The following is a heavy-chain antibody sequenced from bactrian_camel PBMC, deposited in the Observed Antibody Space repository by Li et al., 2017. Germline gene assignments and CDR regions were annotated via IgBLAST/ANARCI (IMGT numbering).Heavy chain of an antibody. J-gene: IGHJ4*01. V-gene: IGHV3S40*01. CDR1: GFTFSSYH. Sequence: VQLVESGGGLVQPGGSLSLSCAASGFTFSSYHMSWVRQAPGKGLEGLEWVSTINSGGGSTYYADSVKGRFTISRDNVKNTVYLQMNNMKSEDTALYYCATLHGGSWWGQGTQVTVS. CDR3: ATLHGGSW. CDR2: INSGGGST. D-gene: IGHD6*01.